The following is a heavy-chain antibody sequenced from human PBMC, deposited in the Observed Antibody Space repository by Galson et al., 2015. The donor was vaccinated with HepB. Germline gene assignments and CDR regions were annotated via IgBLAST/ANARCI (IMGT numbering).Heavy chain of an antibody. CDR1: GGTFSSYA. J-gene: IGHJ3*02. D-gene: IGHD6-13*01. CDR3: ASLDSSSPFDAFDI. V-gene: IGHV1-69*04. Sequence: SVKVSCKASGGTFSSYAISWVRRAPGQGLEWMGRIIPILGITNYAQKFQGRVTITADKSTSTTYMELSSLRSEDTAVYYCASLDSSSPFDAFDIWGQGTMVTVSS. CDR2: IIPILGIT.